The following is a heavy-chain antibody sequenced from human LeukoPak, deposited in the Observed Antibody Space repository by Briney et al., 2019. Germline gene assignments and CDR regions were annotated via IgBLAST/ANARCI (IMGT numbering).Heavy chain of an antibody. Sequence: GGSLRLSCAVSGITLSDCGMSWVRQAPGKGLEWVAGLSGSGGGTNYADSVQGRFTISRDNPKNTLYLQMNSLRAEDTAVYFCAKRGVVIRVFLVGFHKEAYYFDSWGQGALVTVSS. CDR1: GITLSDCG. V-gene: IGHV3-23*01. CDR3: AKRGVVIRVFLVGFHKEAYYFDS. CDR2: LSGSGGGT. J-gene: IGHJ4*02. D-gene: IGHD3-10*01.